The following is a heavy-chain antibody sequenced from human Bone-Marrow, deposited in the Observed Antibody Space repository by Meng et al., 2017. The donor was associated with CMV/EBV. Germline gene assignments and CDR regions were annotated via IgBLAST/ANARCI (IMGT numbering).Heavy chain of an antibody. CDR2: INSDGSST. J-gene: IGHJ4*02. CDR1: GFTFGDYA. D-gene: IGHD6-19*01. V-gene: IGHV3-74*01. CDR3: ASFGPSSGWFRGPYYFDY. Sequence: GESLKISCTTSGFTFGDYALNWVRQAPGKGLVWVSRINSDGSSTSYADSVKGRFTISRDNAKNTLYLQMNSLRAEDTAVYYCASFGPSSGWFRGPYYFDYWGQGTLVTVSS.